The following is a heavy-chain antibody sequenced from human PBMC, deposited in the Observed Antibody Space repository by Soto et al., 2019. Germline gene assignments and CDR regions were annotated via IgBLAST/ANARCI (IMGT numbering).Heavy chain of an antibody. CDR2: IYYSGST. Sequence: QLQLQESGPGLVKPSETLSLTCTVSGGSISSSSYYWGWIRQPPGKGLEWIGSIYYSGSTYYNPSLKSRVTISVDTSKNQFSLKLSSVTAADTAVYYCARASGWKRWSYFDYWGQGTLVTVSS. CDR1: GGSISSSSYY. J-gene: IGHJ4*02. D-gene: IGHD3-3*01. CDR3: ARASGWKRWSYFDY. V-gene: IGHV4-39*01.